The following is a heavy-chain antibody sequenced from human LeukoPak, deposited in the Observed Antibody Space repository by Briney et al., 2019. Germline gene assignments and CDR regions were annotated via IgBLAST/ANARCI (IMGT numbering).Heavy chain of an antibody. D-gene: IGHD3-22*01. V-gene: IGHV3-23*01. J-gene: IGHJ4*02. CDR3: AKRKQYYYDSSGYYGYYFDY. CDR2: ISGSGGST. CDR1: GFTFSSYA. Sequence: GSLRLSCAASGFTFSSYAMSWVRQAPGEGLEWVSAISGSGGSTYYADSVKGRFTISRDNSKNTLYLQMNSLRAEDTAVYYCAKRKQYYYDSSGYYGYYFDYWGQGTLVTVSS.